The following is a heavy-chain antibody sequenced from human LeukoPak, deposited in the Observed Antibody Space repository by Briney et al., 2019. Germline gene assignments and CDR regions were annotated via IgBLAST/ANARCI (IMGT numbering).Heavy chain of an antibody. V-gene: IGHV3-23*01. Sequence: GGSLRLSCAASGFTFDDYAMHWVRQAPGKGLEWVSAISGSGGSTYYADSVKGRFTISRDNSKNTLYLQMNSLRAEDTAVYYCARGVTGKNYWGQGTLVTVSS. J-gene: IGHJ4*02. CDR2: ISGSGGST. CDR3: ARGVTGKNY. D-gene: IGHD4-4*01. CDR1: GFTFDDYA.